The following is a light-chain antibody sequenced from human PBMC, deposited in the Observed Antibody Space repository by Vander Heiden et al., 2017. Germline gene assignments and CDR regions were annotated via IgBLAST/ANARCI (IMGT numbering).Light chain of an antibody. Sequence: SYALTQLLSESMAQRQTARIACGGDTIGTRSVHWYHQRPGQSPVLIIYRDTNRPSGIPERFSGSNSGNTATLTISGSQAGDEGDYFCQVWDRNAVVFVGGTKLTVL. CDR2: RDT. V-gene: IGLV3-9*01. CDR3: QVWDRNAVV. J-gene: IGLJ3*02. CDR1: TIGTRS.